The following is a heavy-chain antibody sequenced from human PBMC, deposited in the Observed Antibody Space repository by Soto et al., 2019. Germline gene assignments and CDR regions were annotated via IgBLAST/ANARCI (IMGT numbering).Heavy chain of an antibody. CDR1: GYTFTSYG. Sequence: QVQLVQSGAEVKKPGASLKVSCKASGYTFTSYGISWVRQAPGQGLEWMGWISAYNGNTNYAQKLQGRVTMTTYTSTSTADRELRSQRSDDTAVYYCARGRRELSLLVRCQAFAIWGQGTMVTVSS. CDR3: ARGRRELSLLVRCQAFAI. V-gene: IGHV1-18*01. CDR2: ISAYNGNT. D-gene: IGHD3-16*02. J-gene: IGHJ3*02.